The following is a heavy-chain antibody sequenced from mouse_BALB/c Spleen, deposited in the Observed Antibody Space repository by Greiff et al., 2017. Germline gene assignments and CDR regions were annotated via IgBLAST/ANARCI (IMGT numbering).Heavy chain of an antibody. CDR3: AREYYGSSYYAMDY. V-gene: IGHV5-4*02. CDR1: GFTFSDYY. Sequence: EVMLVESGGGLVKPGGSLKLSCAASGFTFSDYYMYWVRQTPEKRLEWVATISDGGSYTYYPDSVKGRFTISRDNAKNNLYLQMSSLKSEDTAMYYCAREYYGSSYYAMDYWGQGTSVTVSS. CDR2: ISDGGSYT. D-gene: IGHD1-1*01. J-gene: IGHJ4*01.